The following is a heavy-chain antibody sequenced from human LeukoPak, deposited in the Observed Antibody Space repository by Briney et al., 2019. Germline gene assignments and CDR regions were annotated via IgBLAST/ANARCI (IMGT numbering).Heavy chain of an antibody. Sequence: GGSLRLSCAVSGFTFSSYAMHWVRQAPGKGLEWVAVISYDGSNKFYADSVKGRFTISRDTSKNTLYLQMNSLIAEDTAGYYCGRDILEWFYRGDGFDIWGQGTMVTVSS. CDR3: GRDILEWFYRGDGFDI. V-gene: IGHV3-30*04. D-gene: IGHD3-3*01. J-gene: IGHJ3*02. CDR1: GFTFSSYA. CDR2: ISYDGSNK.